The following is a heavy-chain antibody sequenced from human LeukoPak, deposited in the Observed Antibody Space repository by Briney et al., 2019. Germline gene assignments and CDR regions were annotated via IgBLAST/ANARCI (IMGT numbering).Heavy chain of an antibody. D-gene: IGHD3-10*01. J-gene: IGHJ3*02. Sequence: GGSLRLSCAASGFTFSSYSMNWVRQAPGKGLEWVSSISSSSSYIYYADSVKGRFTISRDNAKNSLYLQMNSLRAEDTAVYYCAKDLRGAFDIWGQGTMVTVSS. CDR3: AKDLRGAFDI. CDR2: ISSSSSYI. V-gene: IGHV3-21*04. CDR1: GFTFSSYS.